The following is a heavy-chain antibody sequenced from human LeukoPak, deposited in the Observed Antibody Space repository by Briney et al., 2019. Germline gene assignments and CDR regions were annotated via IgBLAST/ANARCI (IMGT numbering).Heavy chain of an antibody. V-gene: IGHV3-23*01. J-gene: IGHJ4*02. CDR3: AKDLGRYRNNYFDY. CDR2: ISGSGGGT. D-gene: IGHD1-26*01. Sequence: PGGSLRLSCAASGFTFSNYAMSWARQAPEKGLEWVATISGSGGGTYYADSVKGRFTISRDDSKNTLYLQMNSLRAEDTAVYYCAKDLGRYRNNYFDYWGQGTLVTVSS. CDR1: GFTFSNYA.